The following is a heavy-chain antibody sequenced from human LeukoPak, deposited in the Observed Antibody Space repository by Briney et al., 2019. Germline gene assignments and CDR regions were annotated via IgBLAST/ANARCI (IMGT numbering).Heavy chain of an antibody. D-gene: IGHD6-13*01. Sequence: ASVKVSCKASGYIFTNYAMNWVRQAPGQGLEWMGWINTHTGNPTYAQGFTGRFVFSLDTSVSTAYLQISSLEAEDTVVYYCARDSYGAAAGTNLDYWGQGTLVTVSS. CDR1: GYIFTNYA. CDR2: INTHTGNP. CDR3: ARDSYGAAAGTNLDY. V-gene: IGHV7-4-1*02. J-gene: IGHJ4*02.